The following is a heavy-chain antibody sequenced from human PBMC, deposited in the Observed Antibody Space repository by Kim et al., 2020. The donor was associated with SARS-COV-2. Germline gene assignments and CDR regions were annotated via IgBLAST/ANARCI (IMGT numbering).Heavy chain of an antibody. CDR1: GFTFDDYA. CDR2: ISGDGGST. CDR3: AKDIVLYYYDSSCSNFYY. D-gene: IGHD3-22*01. J-gene: IGHJ4*02. V-gene: IGHV3-43*02. Sequence: GGSLRLSCAASGFTFDDYAMHWVRQAPGKGLEWVSLISGDGGSTYYADSVKGRFTISRDNSKNSLYLQMNSLRTEDTALYYCAKDIVLYYYDSSCSNFYYGGQETRFTVSS.